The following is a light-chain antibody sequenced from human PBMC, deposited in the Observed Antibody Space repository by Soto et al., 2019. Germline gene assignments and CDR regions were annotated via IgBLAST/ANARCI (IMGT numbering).Light chain of an antibody. Sequence: QSALTQPASVSGSPGQSITISCTGTSSDVGGYNYVSWYQQHPGKAPKLMIYDVSNRPSGVSNRFSGSKSGNTASLTISGLQAEDDDDYYCSSYTSSSTIVVFGGGTKLTVL. J-gene: IGLJ2*01. V-gene: IGLV2-14*01. CDR1: SSDVGGYNY. CDR2: DVS. CDR3: SSYTSSSTIVV.